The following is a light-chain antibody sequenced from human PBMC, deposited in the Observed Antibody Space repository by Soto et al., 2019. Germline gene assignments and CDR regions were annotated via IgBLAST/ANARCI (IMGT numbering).Light chain of an antibody. J-gene: IGKJ3*01. Sequence: IQMTHSPSSLSASVGDRVTITCRASRTISKYLNWYQQKPGKAPESLIYAASSLQTGVPSRFSGSVSGTNFTPTISSLQPEDSATYYCQQSYNIPFTFGPGTKVDIK. CDR2: AAS. V-gene: IGKV1-39*01. CDR1: RTISKY. CDR3: QQSYNIPFT.